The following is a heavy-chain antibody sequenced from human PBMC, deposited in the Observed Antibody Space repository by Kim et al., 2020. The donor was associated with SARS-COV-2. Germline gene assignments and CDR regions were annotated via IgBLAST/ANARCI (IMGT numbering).Heavy chain of an antibody. J-gene: IGHJ6*02. V-gene: IGHV3-48*04. CDR1: GFTFSSYS. CDR2: ISSSSSTI. Sequence: GGSLRLSCAASGFTFSSYSMNWVRQAPGKGLEWVSYISSSSSTIYYADSVKGRFTISRDNAKNSLYLQMNSLRAEDTAVYYCARDGWRAAPRDYYYGMDVWGQGTTVTVSS. CDR3: ARDGWRAAPRDYYYGMDV. D-gene: IGHD6-19*01.